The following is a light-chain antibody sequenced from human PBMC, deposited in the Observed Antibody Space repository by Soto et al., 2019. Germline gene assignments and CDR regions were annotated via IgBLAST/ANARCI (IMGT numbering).Light chain of an antibody. J-gene: IGKJ1*01. V-gene: IGKV3-15*01. CDR2: GAF. Sequence: EIVMTQSPATLSVTPGERATLSCMASENVHNNVAWYQHRPGQAPRLLIYGAFSRATGIPARFSGSGSGTQFTLTITSLQSEDFAVYYCQQYDNWPPWTFGQGTTVDFK. CDR3: QQYDNWPPWT. CDR1: ENVHNN.